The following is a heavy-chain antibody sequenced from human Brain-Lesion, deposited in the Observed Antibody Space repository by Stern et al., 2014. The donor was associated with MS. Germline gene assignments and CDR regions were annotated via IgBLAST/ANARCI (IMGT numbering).Heavy chain of an antibody. J-gene: IGHJ6*02. Sequence: QVQLGQSGAEVKKPGASVKVSCKTSGYIFTGYYIHWVRQAPGQGLEWMXWINPNTGSTNYAQKFQGSATMNRDTSTSTASTELSSLTSDDTAVYYCARDQRGITIFGVVTDYYYLGMDVGGQGTTVTVSS. CDR2: INPNTGST. V-gene: IGHV1-2*02. D-gene: IGHD3-3*01. CDR3: ARDQRGITIFGVVTDYYYLGMDV. CDR1: GYIFTGYY.